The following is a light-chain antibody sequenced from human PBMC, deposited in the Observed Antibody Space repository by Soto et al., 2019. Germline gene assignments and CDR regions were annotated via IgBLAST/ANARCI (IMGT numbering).Light chain of an antibody. CDR3: QQRSVWPPSIT. Sequence: EVVLTQSPATLSLSPGERATLSCRASQSVSSSLAWYQQKPGQAPRLLIFDASTRATGIPARFSGSGSETDFTLTINTLEPEDFAVYYCQQRSVWPPSITFGQGTRLEIK. CDR2: DAS. J-gene: IGKJ5*01. CDR1: QSVSSS. V-gene: IGKV3-11*01.